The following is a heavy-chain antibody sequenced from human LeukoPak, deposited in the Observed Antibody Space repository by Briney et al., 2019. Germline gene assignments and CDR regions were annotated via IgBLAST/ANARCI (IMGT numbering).Heavy chain of an antibody. CDR3: ARVGYGSARD. Sequence: GGSLRLSCVASGFTVSGSYMSWVRQAPGKGLERVSFIDSGGNTNYADSVKGRFTISRDNSKNTLFLQMNSLRVEDTALYYCARVGYGSARDWGQGTLVTVSS. CDR2: IDSGGNT. CDR1: GFTVSGSY. J-gene: IGHJ4*02. D-gene: IGHD3-10*01. V-gene: IGHV3-66*01.